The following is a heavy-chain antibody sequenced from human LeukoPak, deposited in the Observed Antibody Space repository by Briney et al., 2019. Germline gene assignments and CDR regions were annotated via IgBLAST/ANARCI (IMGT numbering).Heavy chain of an antibody. Sequence: GGSLRLSCSVFGFTFSSYAMHWVRQAPGKGLEWVAVISYDGSNRYYAESVKGRFTISRDNSKNTLYLQMNSLRTEDTAVYYCAKDQGSVVVVVAASDYWGQGTLVTVSS. V-gene: IGHV3-30*04. J-gene: IGHJ4*02. CDR1: GFTFSSYA. CDR2: ISYDGSNR. D-gene: IGHD2-15*01. CDR3: AKDQGSVVVVVAASDY.